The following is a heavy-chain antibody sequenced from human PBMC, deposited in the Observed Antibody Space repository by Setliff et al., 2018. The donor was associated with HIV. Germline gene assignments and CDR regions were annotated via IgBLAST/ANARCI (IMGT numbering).Heavy chain of an antibody. V-gene: IGHV3-21*04. D-gene: IGHD6-19*01. CDR1: GFTFSYYS. Sequence: PGGSLRLSCAASGFTFSYYSMTWVRQAPGKGLEWVSSIITSSSYTYYADSVKGRFTISRDNSRNTLYMQMNNLRAEDTAVYYCAKRGYVSAWYDEPVQFYQHMDVWGKGTTVTVSS. CDR3: AKRGYVSAWYDEPVQFYQHMDV. J-gene: IGHJ6*03. CDR2: IITSSSYT.